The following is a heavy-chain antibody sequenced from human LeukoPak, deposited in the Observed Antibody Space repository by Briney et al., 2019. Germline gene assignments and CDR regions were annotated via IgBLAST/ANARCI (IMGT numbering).Heavy chain of an antibody. CDR3: ARHGGSYTFDL. D-gene: IGHD1-26*01. J-gene: IGHJ4*02. Sequence: GGSLRLSCAASGFTFSSYAMSWVRQAPGKGLEWVSTISGSGGSTYYADSVKGRFTISRDNSKNTLYLQMNSLRAEDTAVYYCARHGGSYTFDLWGQGVLVTVSS. CDR2: ISGSGGST. CDR1: GFTFSSYA. V-gene: IGHV3-23*01.